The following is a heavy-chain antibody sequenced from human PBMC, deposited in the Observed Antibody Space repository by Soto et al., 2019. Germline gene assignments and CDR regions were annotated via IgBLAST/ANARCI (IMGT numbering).Heavy chain of an antibody. CDR2: ISSSSSYI. Sequence: EVQLVESGGGLVKPGGSLRLSCAASGFTFSSYSMNWVRQAPGKGLEWVSSISSSSSYIYYADSVKGRFSISRDNAKNSLYLQMNRLRAEDTALYYCARAPKGMGRIAARLSWFDPWGQGTLVTVSS. J-gene: IGHJ5*02. CDR1: GFTFSSYS. V-gene: IGHV3-21*01. D-gene: IGHD6-6*01. CDR3: ARAPKGMGRIAARLSWFDP.